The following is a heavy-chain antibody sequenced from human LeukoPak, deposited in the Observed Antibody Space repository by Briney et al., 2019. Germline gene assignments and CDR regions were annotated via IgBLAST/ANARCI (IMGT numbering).Heavy chain of an antibody. J-gene: IGHJ6*02. D-gene: IGHD1-26*01. CDR2: IYYSGST. CDR1: GGSISSYY. V-gene: IGHV4-59*01. CDR3: ARVSGAERHSGSYYYYYYGMDV. Sequence: SETLSLTCTVSGGSISSYYWSWIRQPPGKGLEWIGNIYYSGSTNYNPSLKSRVTISVDTSKNQFSLKLSSVTAADTAVYYCARVSGAERHSGSYYYYYYGMDVWGQGTTVTVSS.